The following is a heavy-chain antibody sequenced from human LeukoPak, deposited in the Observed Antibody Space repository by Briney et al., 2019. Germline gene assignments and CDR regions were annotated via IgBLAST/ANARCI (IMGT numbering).Heavy chain of an antibody. D-gene: IGHD6-13*01. J-gene: IGHJ5*02. Sequence: SETLSLTCTVSGGAISVYDWCWTRQPPGKGLEWIGCVYYTVTTNYNPSLKSRVTISVDTSKNQFSLKLSSVTAADTAVYYCARDMSAAHNWFDPWGQGTLVTVSS. CDR1: GGAISVYD. V-gene: IGHV4-59*01. CDR3: ARDMSAAHNWFDP. CDR2: VYYTVTT.